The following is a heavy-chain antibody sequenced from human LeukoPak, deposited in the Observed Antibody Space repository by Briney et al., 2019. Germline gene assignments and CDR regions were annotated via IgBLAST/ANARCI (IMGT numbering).Heavy chain of an antibody. Sequence: ASVKVSRKASGGTFSSYAISWVRQAPGQGLEWMGGIIPIFGTANYAQKFQGRVTITADESTSTAYMELSSLRSEDTAVYYCARDVDGGIYYYYMDVWGKGTTVTVSS. CDR1: GGTFSSYA. D-gene: IGHD5-24*01. V-gene: IGHV1-69*13. CDR3: ARDVDGGIYYYYMDV. J-gene: IGHJ6*03. CDR2: IIPIFGTA.